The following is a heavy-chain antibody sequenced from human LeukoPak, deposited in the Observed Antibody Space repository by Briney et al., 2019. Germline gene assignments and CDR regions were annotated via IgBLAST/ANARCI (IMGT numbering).Heavy chain of an antibody. CDR2: IYAPGSS. Sequence: PSETLSLTCTVSGDSISGYYWAWIRQPAGKGLEWIGHIYAPGSSNYSPSFKSRVTMSIDMSNNQFSLRLNSVTAADTAMYYCARDLEDFDSPANDYWGQGTRVLVSA. CDR1: GDSISGYY. J-gene: IGHJ4*02. V-gene: IGHV4-4*07. D-gene: IGHD2-15*01. CDR3: ARDLEDFDSPANDY.